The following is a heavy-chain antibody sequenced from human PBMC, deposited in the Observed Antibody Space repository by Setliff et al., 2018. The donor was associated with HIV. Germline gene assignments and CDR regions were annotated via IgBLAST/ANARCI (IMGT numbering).Heavy chain of an antibody. CDR3: ARGNIDYWTGYYSRSGYFYYMDV. CDR1: GGSISGNYY. V-gene: IGHV4-31*03. CDR2: FYYRGTT. Sequence: SEDLSLTCTVPGGSISGNYYWTWIRQHPGKGLEWIGYFYYRGTTYYTPSLKSRVTTTVDSSKNQFSLKLTSVTDADTAVYYCARGNIDYWTGYYSRSGYFYYMDVWGRGTTVTVSS. J-gene: IGHJ6*03. D-gene: IGHD3-3*01.